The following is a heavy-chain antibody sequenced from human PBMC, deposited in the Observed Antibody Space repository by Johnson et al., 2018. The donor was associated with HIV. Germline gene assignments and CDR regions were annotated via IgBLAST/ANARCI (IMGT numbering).Heavy chain of an antibody. V-gene: IGHV3-66*01. J-gene: IGHJ3*01. CDR1: GFSVSNNY. CDR3: ARDGESQQLPLGDAFDV. Sequence: VQLVESGGGLVQPGGSLRLSCGASGFSVSNNYMNCVRQAPGKGLEWVSVLYSGGSTYSADSVRGRFTISRDNSSNTLYLQMNSLRAEDTAMYYCARDGESQQLPLGDAFDVWGQGTMVTVSS. D-gene: IGHD6-13*01. CDR2: LYSGGST.